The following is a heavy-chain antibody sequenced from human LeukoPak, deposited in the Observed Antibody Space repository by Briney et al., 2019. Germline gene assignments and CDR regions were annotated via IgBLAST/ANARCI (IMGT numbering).Heavy chain of an antibody. CDR3: AKVFALPHYYDSSGYYYFDY. D-gene: IGHD3-22*01. Sequence: PGGSLRLSCAASGFTFSSYAMSWVRQAPGKGLEWVSAISGSGGSTYYADSVKGRFTISRDNSKNTLYLQMNSLRAEDTAVYYCAKVFALPHYYDSSGYYYFDYWGQGTLVTVSS. V-gene: IGHV3-23*01. J-gene: IGHJ4*02. CDR1: GFTFSSYA. CDR2: ISGSGGST.